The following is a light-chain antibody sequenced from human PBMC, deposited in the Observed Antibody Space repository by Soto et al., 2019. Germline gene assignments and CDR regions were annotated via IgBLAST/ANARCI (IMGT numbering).Light chain of an antibody. V-gene: IGLV2-14*01. J-gene: IGLJ2*01. CDR3: SLYTSGSTLVV. CDR1: SSDVGAYNY. Sequence: QSVLTQPASVSGSPGQSITISCTGSSSDVGAYNYVSWYQQHPGKAPRLMIYEVTNRPSGVSNRFSGSKSGNTASLTISGLRAEYEADYYCSLYTSGSTLVVFGGGTKLTVL. CDR2: EVT.